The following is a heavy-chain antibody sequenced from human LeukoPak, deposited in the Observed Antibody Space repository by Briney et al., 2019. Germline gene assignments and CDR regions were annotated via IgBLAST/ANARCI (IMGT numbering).Heavy chain of an antibody. V-gene: IGHV4-59*01. Sequence: SEALSLTCAVYGGSLSSYYWSWIRQPPGKGLEWIGYIYYSGSTNYNPSLKSRVTISVDTSKNQFSLKLSSVTAADTAVYYCARGFYGSGSYSPPYYYMDVWGKGTTVTISS. J-gene: IGHJ6*03. CDR3: ARGFYGSGSYSPPYYYMDV. D-gene: IGHD3-10*01. CDR2: IYYSGST. CDR1: GGSLSSYY.